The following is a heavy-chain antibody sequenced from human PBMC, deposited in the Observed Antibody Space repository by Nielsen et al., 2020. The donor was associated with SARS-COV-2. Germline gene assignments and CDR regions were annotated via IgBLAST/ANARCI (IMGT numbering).Heavy chain of an antibody. CDR2: ISSSSSYI. V-gene: IGHV3-21*01. CDR3: ASNTALEAFDY. D-gene: IGHD3-3*01. Sequence: WIRQPPGKGLEWVSSISSSSSYIYYADSVKGRFTISRDNAKNSLYLQMNSLRAEDTAVYYCASNTALEAFDYWGQGTLVTVSS. J-gene: IGHJ4*02.